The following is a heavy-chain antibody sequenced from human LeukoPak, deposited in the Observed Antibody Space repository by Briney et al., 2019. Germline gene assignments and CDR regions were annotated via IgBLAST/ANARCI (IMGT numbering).Heavy chain of an antibody. D-gene: IGHD3-10*01. V-gene: IGHV5-10-1*01. CDR3: ARHPHRITMVRGVISPALVDY. CDR2: IDPSDSYT. J-gene: IGHJ4*02. CDR1: GYSFTSYW. Sequence: GESLKISCKGSGYSFTSYWISWVRQMPGKGLEWMGRIDPSDSYTNYSPSFQGHVTISADKSISTGYLQWSSLKASDTAMYYCARHPHRITMVRGVISPALVDYWGQGTLVTVSS.